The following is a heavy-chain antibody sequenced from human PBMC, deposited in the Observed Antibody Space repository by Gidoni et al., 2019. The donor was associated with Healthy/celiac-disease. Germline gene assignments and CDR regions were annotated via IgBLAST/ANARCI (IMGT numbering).Heavy chain of an antibody. V-gene: IGHV3-30-3*01. D-gene: IGHD2-15*01. CDR1: GFTFSSYA. CDR2: ISYDGSNK. Sequence: QVQLVESGGGVVQPGRSLRLSCAASGFTFSSYAMHWVRQAPGKGLEWVAVISYDGSNKYYADSVKGRFTISRDNSKNTLYLQMNSLRPEDTAVYYCARDWGRSMVVVAGWGQGTLVTVSS. CDR3: ARDWGRSMVVVAG. J-gene: IGHJ4*02.